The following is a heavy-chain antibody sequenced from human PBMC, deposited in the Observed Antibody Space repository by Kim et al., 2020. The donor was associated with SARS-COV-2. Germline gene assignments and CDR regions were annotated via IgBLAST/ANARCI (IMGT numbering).Heavy chain of an antibody. CDR3: VRDNYGVDY. Sequence: GGSLRLSCAASGFTFSRYWMQWVRQAPGKGLVWVSHVNSDGSSSSYADSVRGRFTISRDNAKNTLYLQMNSLRADDTAVYYCVRDNYGVDYWGQGTLVTV. V-gene: IGHV3-74*01. CDR1: GFTFSRYW. J-gene: IGHJ4*02. CDR2: VNSDGSSS. D-gene: IGHD4-17*01.